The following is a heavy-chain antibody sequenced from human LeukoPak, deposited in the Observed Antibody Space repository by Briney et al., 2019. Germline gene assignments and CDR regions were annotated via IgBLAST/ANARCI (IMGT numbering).Heavy chain of an antibody. CDR3: ARQDVIAARQLDY. J-gene: IGHJ4*02. CDR2: IYYSGST. D-gene: IGHD6-6*01. Sequence: SETLSLTCTVSGGSISSSSYYWGWIRQPPGKGLEWIGSIYYSGSTYYNPFLKSRVTISVDTSKNQFSLKLSSVTAADTAVYYCARQDVIAARQLDYWGQGTLVTVSS. V-gene: IGHV4-39*01. CDR1: GGSISSSSYY.